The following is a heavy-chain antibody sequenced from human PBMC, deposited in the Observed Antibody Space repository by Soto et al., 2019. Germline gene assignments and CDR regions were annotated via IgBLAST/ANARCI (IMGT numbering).Heavy chain of an antibody. Sequence: QVQLVQSGAEVKKPGASVKVSCKASGYTFTGYDINWVRQATGQGLEWMGWMNPNSGNTGYAQKFQGRVTMTRNTSISTAFMELSSLRSEDTAVYYCARGVVVAATLWWFDPWGQGTLVTVSS. J-gene: IGHJ5*02. CDR3: ARGVVVAATLWWFDP. V-gene: IGHV1-8*01. D-gene: IGHD2-15*01. CDR2: MNPNSGNT. CDR1: GYTFTGYD.